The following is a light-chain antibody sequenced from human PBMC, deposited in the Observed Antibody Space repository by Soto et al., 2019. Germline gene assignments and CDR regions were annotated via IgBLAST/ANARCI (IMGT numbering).Light chain of an antibody. CDR2: GAS. CDR3: QQYYSTFIT. V-gene: IGKV4-1*01. CDR1: QSVLYSSNNKNY. J-gene: IGKJ5*01. Sequence: DIVMTQSPDSLAVSLGERATINCKSSQSVLYSSNNKNYLAWYQQKPGQPPKLLIYGASTRESGVPDRFSGSGSGTDFTLTISSLQAEDVAVYYCQQYYSTFITFGQGTRLEIK.